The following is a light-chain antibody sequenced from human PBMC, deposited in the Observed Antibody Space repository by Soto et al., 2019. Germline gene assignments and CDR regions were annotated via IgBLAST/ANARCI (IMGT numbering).Light chain of an antibody. CDR3: QQYGSSPWT. J-gene: IGKJ1*01. V-gene: IGKV3-20*01. Sequence: EIVLTQSPGTLSLSPGKRATLSCRASQSVSSSYLAWYQQKPGQAPRPLIYGASSRAIDIPDRFSGSGSGTDFTLTISRLEPEDFAVYYCQQYGSSPWTFGQGTKVEIK. CDR2: GAS. CDR1: QSVSSSY.